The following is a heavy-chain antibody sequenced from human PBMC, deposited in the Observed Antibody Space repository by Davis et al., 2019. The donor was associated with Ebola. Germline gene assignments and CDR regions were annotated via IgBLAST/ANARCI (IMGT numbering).Heavy chain of an antibody. CDR3: ARQAGIVVVPAAIRYYYGMDV. V-gene: IGHV4-39*01. CDR1: GGSISSSSYY. CDR2: INHSGST. Sequence: SETLPLTCTVSGGSISSSSYYWSWIRQPPGKGLEWIGEINHSGSTNYNPSLKSRVTISVDTSKNQFSLKLSSVTAADTAVYYCARQAGIVVVPAAIRYYYGMDVWGQGTTVTVSS. D-gene: IGHD2-2*02. J-gene: IGHJ6*02.